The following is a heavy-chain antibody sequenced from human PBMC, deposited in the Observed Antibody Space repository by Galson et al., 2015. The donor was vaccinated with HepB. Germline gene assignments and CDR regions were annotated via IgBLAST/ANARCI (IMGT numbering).Heavy chain of an antibody. CDR3: ARVADADYGDHTYFDS. V-gene: IGHV3-11*06. CDR2: ISGSRTYT. Sequence: LRLSCAASGFTSSDYYMSWIRQAPGKGLEWLSYISGSRTYTNYADSVKGRFTISRDNAKNSLFLQMNSLRAEDTAVYYCARVADADYGDHTYFDSWGQGILVTVSS. J-gene: IGHJ4*02. D-gene: IGHD4-17*01. CDR1: GFTSSDYY.